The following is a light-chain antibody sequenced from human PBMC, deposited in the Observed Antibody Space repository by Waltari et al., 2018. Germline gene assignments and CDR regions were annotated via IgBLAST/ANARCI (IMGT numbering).Light chain of an antibody. V-gene: IGKV3-15*01. CDR2: QSS. CDR1: QSVSSN. Sequence: VMTQSPATLSVSPGERATLSCRASQSVSSNLAWYQQKPGQAPRLLIYQSSTRATGIPARFSGSGSGTEFTLTISSLQSEDFAVYYCQQYDDWPRTFGQGTKVEIK. CDR3: QQYDDWPRT. J-gene: IGKJ1*01.